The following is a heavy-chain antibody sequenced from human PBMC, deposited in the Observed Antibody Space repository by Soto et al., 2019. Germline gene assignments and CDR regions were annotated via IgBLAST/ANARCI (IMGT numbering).Heavy chain of an antibody. CDR2: ISGDDGSG. D-gene: IGHD6-19*01. CDR3: VKEASGWKSRGSFDI. CDR1: GVTFTTNA. Sequence: GESLKISCVASGVTFTTNAMDWVRQAPGKGLEWVSFISGDDGSGNYADSVKGRFTISRDNSKNTLYLQMNSLRAEDTAIYYCVKEASGWKSRGSFDIWGRGTMVTVSS. V-gene: IGHV3-23*01. J-gene: IGHJ3*02.